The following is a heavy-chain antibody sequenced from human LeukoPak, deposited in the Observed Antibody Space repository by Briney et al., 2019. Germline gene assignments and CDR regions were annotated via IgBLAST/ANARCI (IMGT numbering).Heavy chain of an antibody. Sequence: GGSLRLSCAASGFTFSTYWMNWVRQAPGKGLVWVSRVNNDGSSTSYADSVKGRFTISRDNTKNTLYLQMNSLRAEDTAVYYCARVSSGWYDQAYNWFDPWGQGTLVTVSS. CDR3: ARVSSGWYDQAYNWFDP. J-gene: IGHJ5*02. V-gene: IGHV3-74*01. CDR2: VNNDGSST. CDR1: GFTFSTYW. D-gene: IGHD6-19*01.